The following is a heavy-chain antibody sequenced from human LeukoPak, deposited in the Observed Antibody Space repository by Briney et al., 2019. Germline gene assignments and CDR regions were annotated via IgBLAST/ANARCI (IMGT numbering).Heavy chain of an antibody. CDR1: GFTFSSYG. CDR3: AKDSNRYYDILTGYYRPFDY. J-gene: IGHJ4*02. Sequence: GGSLRLSCAASGFTFSSYGMHWVRQAPGKGLEWVAVIWYDGSNKYYADSVKGRFTISRDNSKNTLYLQMNSLRAEDTAVYYCAKDSNRYYDILTGYYRPFDYWGQGTLVTVSS. V-gene: IGHV3-33*06. D-gene: IGHD3-9*01. CDR2: IWYDGSNK.